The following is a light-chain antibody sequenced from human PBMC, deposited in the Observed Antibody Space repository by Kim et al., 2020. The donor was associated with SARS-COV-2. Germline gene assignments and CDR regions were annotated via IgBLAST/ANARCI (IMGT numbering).Light chain of an antibody. CDR1: KLADKY. Sequence: SPGQTASIMCSGDKLADKYASWYQQKPGQSPVLVIYQDNKRPSGIPERFSGSNSGSTATLTISGTQAMDEADYYCQAWDSSTVVFGGGTQLTVL. CDR2: QDN. J-gene: IGLJ2*01. CDR3: QAWDSSTVV. V-gene: IGLV3-1*01.